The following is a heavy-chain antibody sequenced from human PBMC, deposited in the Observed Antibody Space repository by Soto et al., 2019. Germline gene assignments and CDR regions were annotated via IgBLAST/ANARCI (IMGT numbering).Heavy chain of an antibody. CDR2: TSAYNGNT. CDR1: GYTFTSYG. J-gene: IGHJ5*02. V-gene: IGHV1-18*01. CDR3: TRDRHSASGSGLNPTSWFDL. Sequence: QVQLVQSGAEVKKPGASVKVSCKASGYTFTSYGITWVRQAPGQGLEWMGWTSAYNGNTNYAQKLQGRVTMTTDTSTSTAYMELRRLRSDDTAVYFCTRDRHSASGSGLNPTSWFDLWGQGSLVTVSS. D-gene: IGHD6-19*01.